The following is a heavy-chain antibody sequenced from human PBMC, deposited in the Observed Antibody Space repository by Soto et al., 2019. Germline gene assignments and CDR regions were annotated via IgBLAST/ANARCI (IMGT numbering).Heavy chain of an antibody. CDR3: AMDIAIDY. D-gene: IGHD5-12*01. CDR1: GFTFSSYG. Sequence: PGGSLRLSCAASGFTFSSYGMHWVRQAPGKGLEWVAVISYDGSNKYYADSVKGRFTISRDNSKNTLYLQMNSLRAEDTAVYYCAMDIAIDYRGPGTLVTVST. J-gene: IGHJ4*02. CDR2: ISYDGSNK. V-gene: IGHV3-30*03.